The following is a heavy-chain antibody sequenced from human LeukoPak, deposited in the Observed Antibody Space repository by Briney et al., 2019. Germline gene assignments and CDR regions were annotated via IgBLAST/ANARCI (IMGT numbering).Heavy chain of an antibody. CDR3: ARAPSAIAAAGRRYYYYGMDV. J-gene: IGHJ6*02. D-gene: IGHD6-13*01. CDR1: GYTFTSYD. CDR2: MNPNSGNT. Sequence: ASVKVSCKASGYTFTSYDINWVRQATGQGLEWMGWMNPNSGNTGYAQKFQGRVTMTRNTSISTAYMELSSLRSEDTAVYYCARAPSAIAAAGRRYYYYGMDVWGQGTTVTVSS. V-gene: IGHV1-8*01.